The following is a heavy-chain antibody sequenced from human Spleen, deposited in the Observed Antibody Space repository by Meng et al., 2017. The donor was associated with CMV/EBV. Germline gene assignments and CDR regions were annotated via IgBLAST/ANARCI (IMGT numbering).Heavy chain of an antibody. Sequence: SETLSLTCTVSGASVSNGSYYWSWIRQPPGGGLEWLGYIYYSGSTNYNPSLKSRVTISLDTSKNQFSLKLSSVTAADTALYYCARGRQRSDIFKPFEYWGQGTRVTVSS. V-gene: IGHV4-61*01. CDR2: IYYSGST. CDR1: GASVSNGSYY. CDR3: ARGRQRSDIFKPFEY. D-gene: IGHD2-21*01. J-gene: IGHJ4*02.